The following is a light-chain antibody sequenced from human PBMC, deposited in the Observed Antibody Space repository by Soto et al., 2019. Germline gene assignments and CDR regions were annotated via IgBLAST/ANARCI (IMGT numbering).Light chain of an antibody. Sequence: EIVMTQSPATLSVSPGERATLSCRASQSVSSYLAWYQQKPGQAPRLLIYDASNRATGIPARFSGSGSGTDFTLTISSLEPEDFAVYYCQQRSNWLITFGGGTKVDIK. CDR3: QQRSNWLIT. CDR2: DAS. J-gene: IGKJ4*01. CDR1: QSVSSY. V-gene: IGKV3-11*01.